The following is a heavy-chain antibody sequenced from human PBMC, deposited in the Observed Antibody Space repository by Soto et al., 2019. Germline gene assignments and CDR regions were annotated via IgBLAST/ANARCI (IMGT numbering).Heavy chain of an antibody. Sequence: QVQLVQSGTEVKKPGSSVKVSCKASGGTFSTSTFTWVRQAPGQGLEWMGRTIPILNVADYAQDFQVRVTITAEKSTRTAYMELKSLTSKDTAVYYCARDLTIGSTYSGYDAIDSWGQGTLVTVSS. CDR1: GGTFSTST. D-gene: IGHD5-12*01. CDR2: TIPILNVA. V-gene: IGHV1-69*08. J-gene: IGHJ4*02. CDR3: ARDLTIGSTYSGYDAIDS.